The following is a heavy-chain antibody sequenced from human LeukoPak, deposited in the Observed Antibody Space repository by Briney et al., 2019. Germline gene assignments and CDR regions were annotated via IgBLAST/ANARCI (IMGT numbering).Heavy chain of an antibody. J-gene: IGHJ4*02. Sequence: SETLSLTCAVSDDSIRSSAYYWGWIRQPPGKGLEWIGSIYYSGNTYYNPSLKSRVSISLDTSKNQFSLKLSSVTAADTAVYYCARRYYYDSSGRDPFDCWGQGTLVTVSS. CDR3: ARRYYYDSSGRDPFDC. CDR2: IYYSGNT. V-gene: IGHV4-39*01. CDR1: DDSIRSSAYY. D-gene: IGHD3-22*01.